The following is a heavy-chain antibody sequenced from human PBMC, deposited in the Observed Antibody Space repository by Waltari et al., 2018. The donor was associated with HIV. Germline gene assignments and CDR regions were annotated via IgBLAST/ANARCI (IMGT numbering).Heavy chain of an antibody. V-gene: IGHV1-2*02. CDR2: TNPKSGGT. Sequence: QVQLVQSGAEVKKPGASVKVSCKASGYTFTGYYIHWVRQAPGQGLEWMGGTNPKSGGTNYAQKFQGRVTMTRDTSTSTSYMEVNRLSSDDTAGYYCARGIRLGWGQGTLVTVSS. D-gene: IGHD3-16*01. J-gene: IGHJ4*02. CDR3: ARGIRLG. CDR1: GYTFTGYY.